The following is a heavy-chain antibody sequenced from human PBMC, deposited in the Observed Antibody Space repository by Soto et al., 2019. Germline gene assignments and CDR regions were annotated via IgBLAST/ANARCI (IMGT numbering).Heavy chain of an antibody. J-gene: IGHJ4*02. CDR2: ISYDGSNK. CDR3: ARGNSQGYFDY. CDR1: GATFSSYA. Sequence: PWGPLRLPCAASGATFSSYAMHWFRQAPGKGLEWVAVISYDGSNKYYADSVKGRFTISRDNSKNTLYLQRYSLRAEDTAVYYWARGNSQGYFDYWGQGTLVTVSS. V-gene: IGHV3-30-3*01.